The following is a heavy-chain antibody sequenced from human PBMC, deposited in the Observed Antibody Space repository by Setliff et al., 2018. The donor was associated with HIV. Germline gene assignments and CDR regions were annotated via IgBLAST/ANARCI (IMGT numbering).Heavy chain of an antibody. D-gene: IGHD4-17*01. V-gene: IGHV3-48*04. CDR1: GFTFSIYN. J-gene: IGHJ6*03. Sequence: GSLRLSCEASGFTFSIYNMNWVRQAPGKGLEWVSYISTSGSTIYYADSVKGRFTISRDNAKNSLYLQMNNLRAEDTAVYYCARDPSTVTTDYYYMDVWGKGTTVTVSS. CDR3: ARDPSTVTTDYYYMDV. CDR2: ISTSGSTI.